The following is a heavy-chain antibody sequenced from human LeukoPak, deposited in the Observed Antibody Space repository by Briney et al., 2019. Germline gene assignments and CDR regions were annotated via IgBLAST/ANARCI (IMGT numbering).Heavy chain of an antibody. J-gene: IGHJ4*02. V-gene: IGHV3-23*01. Sequence: GGSLRLSCAASGFTFSNSAMNWVRQAPGKGLEWVSVISGSGGSTYYADSVKGRFTVSRDNSKNTLYLQMNSLRLEDTAVYYCAKEGAYCGGDCYFYFDYWGQGTLVSVSS. CDR2: ISGSGGST. D-gene: IGHD2-21*02. CDR3: AKEGAYCGGDCYFYFDY. CDR1: GFTFSNSA.